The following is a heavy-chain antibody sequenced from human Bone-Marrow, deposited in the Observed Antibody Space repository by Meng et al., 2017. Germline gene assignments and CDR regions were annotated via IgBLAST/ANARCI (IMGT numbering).Heavy chain of an antibody. CDR2: INHSGST. V-gene: IGHV4-34*01. CDR3: ARAPYYDFWSGYYVSSGWFDP. D-gene: IGHD3-3*01. J-gene: IGHJ5*02. CDR1: GGSFSGYY. Sequence: SETLSLTCAVYGGSFSGYYWSWIRQPPGKGLEWIGEINHSGSTNYNPSLKSRVTISVDTSKNQFSLKLSSVTAADTAVYYCARAPYYDFWSGYYVSSGWFDPWGQGTLVTVSS.